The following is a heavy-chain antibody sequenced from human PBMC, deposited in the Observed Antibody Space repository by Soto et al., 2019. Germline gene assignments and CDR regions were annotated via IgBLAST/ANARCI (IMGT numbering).Heavy chain of an antibody. V-gene: IGHV4-39*01. J-gene: IGHJ4*02. CDR1: GGSISSTRNY. CDR2: ISHSGTT. D-gene: IGHD6-13*01. CDR3: ARHSEQYVSSWYGLDS. Sequence: NPSETLSLTCVVSGGSISSTRNYWAWIRQSPGKGLEWIGTISHSGTTFDNPSLKSRLTIAADRYTNQLSLKVFSVAAADTAMYYCARHSEQYVSSWYGLDSWGTGLMVTGSS.